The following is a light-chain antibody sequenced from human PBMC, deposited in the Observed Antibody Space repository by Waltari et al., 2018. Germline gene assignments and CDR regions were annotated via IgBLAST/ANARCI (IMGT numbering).Light chain of an antibody. CDR1: QSVTSNY. CDR2: GAS. V-gene: IGKV3-20*01. Sequence: EIVLTQSPGTLSLSPGGRATLSCRASQSVTSNYLAWYQQKPGQTPRLIMFGASTRDTGIPDRFSGSGSGTDFTLTISRLEPEDFAVYYCQKYGTSPRTFGQGTKVEIK. J-gene: IGKJ1*01. CDR3: QKYGTSPRT.